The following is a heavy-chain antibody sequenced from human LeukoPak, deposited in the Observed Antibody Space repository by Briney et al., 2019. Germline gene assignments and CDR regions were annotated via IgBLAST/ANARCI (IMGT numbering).Heavy chain of an antibody. CDR2: MNPNSGNT. Sequence: ASVKVSCKASGYTFTGYYMHWVRQATGQGLEWMGWMNPNSGNTGYAQKFQGRVTITRNTSISTAYMELSSLRSEDTAVYYCARAPEYDFWSGYYRDYYYYMDVWGKGTTVTVSS. V-gene: IGHV1-8*03. D-gene: IGHD3-3*01. CDR3: ARAPEYDFWSGYYRDYYYYMDV. J-gene: IGHJ6*03. CDR1: GYTFTGYY.